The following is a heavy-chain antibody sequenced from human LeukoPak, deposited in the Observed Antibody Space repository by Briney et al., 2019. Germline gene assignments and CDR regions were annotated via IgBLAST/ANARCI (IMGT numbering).Heavy chain of an antibody. CDR1: GFTFSSNV. Sequence: PGGSLRLSCAASGFTFSSNVMHWVRQAPGKGLEWVAVISHDGNSKNYADSVKGRFTIFRDNSKNTLYLQMNSLRDEDTAVYYCARVWAWGSGNYFDNWGQGTLVTVSS. CDR3: ARVWAWGSGNYFDN. V-gene: IGHV3-30-3*01. CDR2: ISHDGNSK. J-gene: IGHJ4*02. D-gene: IGHD7-27*01.